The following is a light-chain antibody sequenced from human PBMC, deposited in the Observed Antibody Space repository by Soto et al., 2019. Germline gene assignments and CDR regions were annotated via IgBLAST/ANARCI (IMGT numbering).Light chain of an antibody. V-gene: IGKV1-16*02. CDR2: AAS. Sequence: DIQMTQSPSSLSASVGDRVTITCRASQDISKSLTWFQQKPGKGPKSLIYAASSLQSGVPSKFRGSGSGTDFTLTISSLQPEDFATYYCQQYKSYPYTFGQGTKLEIK. J-gene: IGKJ2*01. CDR1: QDISKS. CDR3: QQYKSYPYT.